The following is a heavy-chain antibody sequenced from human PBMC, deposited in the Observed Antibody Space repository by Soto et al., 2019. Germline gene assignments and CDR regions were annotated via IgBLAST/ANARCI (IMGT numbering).Heavy chain of an antibody. CDR1: GFTFSSYS. CDR2: ISSSSSTI. CDR3: AREGSSDSINWFAP. V-gene: IGHV3-48*02. D-gene: IGHD6-19*01. Sequence: EVQLVESGGGLVQPGGSLRLSCAASGFTFSSYSMNWVRQAPGKGLEWVSYISSSSSTIYYADSVKGRFTISRDNAKNSLYLQMNSLRDEDTAVYYCAREGSSDSINWFAPWGQGTLVTVSS. J-gene: IGHJ5*02.